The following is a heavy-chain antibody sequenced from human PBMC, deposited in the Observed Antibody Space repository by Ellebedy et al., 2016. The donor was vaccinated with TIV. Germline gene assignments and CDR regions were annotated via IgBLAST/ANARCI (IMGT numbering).Heavy chain of an antibody. D-gene: IGHD4-17*01. CDR1: GFTLTNYW. CDR2: INQGGSER. J-gene: IGHJ3*02. CDR3: ATDGSYGDYLSPAHAFEI. V-gene: IGHV3-7*01. Sequence: GGSLRLSCTASGFTLTNYWMTWVRQAPGKGLEWVANINQGGSERHYVDSVKGRFTISRDNAKNSLYLEMNSLRAEDTAVYYCATDGSYGDYLSPAHAFEIWGQGTVVAVSS.